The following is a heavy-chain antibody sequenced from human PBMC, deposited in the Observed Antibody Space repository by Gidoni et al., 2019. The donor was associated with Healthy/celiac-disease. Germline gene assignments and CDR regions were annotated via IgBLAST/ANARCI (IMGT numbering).Heavy chain of an antibody. CDR3: ARDERSDGFDY. CDR2: IKQDGSEK. Sequence: EVQLVESGGGLVQPGGSLRLSCAASEFTFSSYWMSWVRQAPGKGLEWVANIKQDGSEKYYVDSVKGRFTISRDNAKNSLYLQMNSLRAEDTAVYYCARDERSDGFDYWGQGTLVTVSS. CDR1: EFTFSSYW. V-gene: IGHV3-7*01. J-gene: IGHJ4*02. D-gene: IGHD3-3*01.